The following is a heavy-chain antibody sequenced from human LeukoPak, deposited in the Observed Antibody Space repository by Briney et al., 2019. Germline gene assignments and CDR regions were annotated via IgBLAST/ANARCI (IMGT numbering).Heavy chain of an antibody. V-gene: IGHV7-4-1*02. D-gene: IGHD3-9*01. CDR3: ARSLDPNYDILTGYFNWFDP. CDR1: GYTFTSYA. Sequence: ASVKVSCKASGYTFTSYAMNWVRQAPGQGLEWMGWINTNTGNPTYAQGFTGRFVFSLNTSVSTAYLQISSLKAEDTAVYYCARSLDPNYDILTGYFNWFDPWGQGTLVTVSS. CDR2: INTNTGNP. J-gene: IGHJ5*02.